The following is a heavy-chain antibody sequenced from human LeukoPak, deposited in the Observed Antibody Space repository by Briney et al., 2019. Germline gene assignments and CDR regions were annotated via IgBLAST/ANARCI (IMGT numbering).Heavy chain of an antibody. J-gene: IGHJ4*02. CDR2: IKEDGSSQ. D-gene: IGHD6-19*01. CDR1: GFTFSHSW. CDR3: VKDSGWLHFDS. Sequence: GGSLRLSCVASGFTFSHSWMTWVRQAPGKGLEWVGHIKEDGSSQNYADSVKGRFTISRDNAKSSLHLQVNGLRAEDTAMYYCVKDSGWLHFDSWGQGTLVTVSS. V-gene: IGHV3-7*03.